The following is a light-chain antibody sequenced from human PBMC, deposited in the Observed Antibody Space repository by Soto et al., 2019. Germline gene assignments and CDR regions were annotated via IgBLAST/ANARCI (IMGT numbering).Light chain of an antibody. V-gene: IGKV3-20*01. CDR1: QSVSSSY. J-gene: IGKJ1*01. CDR3: QQYGSSRWT. CDR2: GAS. Sequence: EIVLTQSPGTLSLSPGERATLSCRASQSVSSSYLAWYQQKPGQAPRLLIYGASSRATGIPDRFSGSGSGTDFTLTISRLEPEDFEVYYGQQYGSSRWTFGQGTKVEVK.